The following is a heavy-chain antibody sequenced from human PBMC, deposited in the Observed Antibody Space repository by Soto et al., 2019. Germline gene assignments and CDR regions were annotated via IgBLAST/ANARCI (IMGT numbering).Heavy chain of an antibody. D-gene: IGHD6-13*01. V-gene: IGHV5-10-1*01. CDR1: GYSFTSYW. J-gene: IGHJ6*02. CDR3: ALGYSSSPRGGYYYYGMDI. Sequence: PGECLKISCKGSGYSFTSYWISWVRQMPGKGLEWMGRSDPSDSYTNYSPSFQGHVTISADKSISTAYLQWSSLKASDTAMYYCALGYSSSPRGGYYYYGMDIWGQGTTVTVSS. CDR2: SDPSDSYT.